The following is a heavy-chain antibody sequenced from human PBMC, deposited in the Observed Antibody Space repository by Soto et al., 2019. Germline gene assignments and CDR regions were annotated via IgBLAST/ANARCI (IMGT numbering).Heavy chain of an antibody. CDR2: ISRNGGGT. D-gene: IGHD5-12*01. Sequence: PGGSLRLSCAASGFTFNIYAMTWVRQAPGKGLEWVSAISRNGGGTYYADSVKGRFTISRDNSKNTLFLQMSSLRADDTAVYYCVKDDSGYADFDNWGQGTLVTVSS. V-gene: IGHV3-23*01. CDR1: GFTFNIYA. CDR3: VKDDSGYADFDN. J-gene: IGHJ4*02.